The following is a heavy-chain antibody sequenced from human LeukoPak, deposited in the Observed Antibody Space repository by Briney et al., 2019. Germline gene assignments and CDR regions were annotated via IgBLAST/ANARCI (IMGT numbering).Heavy chain of an antibody. Sequence: GASVKVSCKASGYTFTSYGISWVRQAPGQGLEWMGWINPNSGGTNYAQQFQGRVTMTRDTSISTAYMELSRLRSDDTAVYYCAREAIAAGVNIHPFDYWGQGTLVTVSS. V-gene: IGHV1-2*02. J-gene: IGHJ4*02. D-gene: IGHD6-13*01. CDR3: AREAIAAGVNIHPFDY. CDR2: INPNSGGT. CDR1: GYTFTSYG.